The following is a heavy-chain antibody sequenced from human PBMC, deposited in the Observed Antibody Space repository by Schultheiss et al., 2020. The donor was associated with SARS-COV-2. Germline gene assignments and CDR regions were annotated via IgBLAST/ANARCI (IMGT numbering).Heavy chain of an antibody. D-gene: IGHD2-15*01. V-gene: IGHV4-39*01. CDR3: AATSDIVVAVATT. J-gene: IGHJ1*01. CDR1: GGSISSGGYY. CDR2: IYYSGST. Sequence: SETLSLTCTVSGGSISSGGYYWGWIRQPPGKGLEWIGSIYYSGSTYYNPSLKSRVTISADTSKNQFSLNLRSVTATDTAVYYCAATSDIVVAVATTWGRGTLVTVSS.